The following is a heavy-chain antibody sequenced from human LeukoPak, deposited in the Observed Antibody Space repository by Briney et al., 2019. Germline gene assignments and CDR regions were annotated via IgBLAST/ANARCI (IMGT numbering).Heavy chain of an antibody. Sequence: SETLSLTCTVSGGSISSSSYYWGWIRQPPGKGLEGIGSIYYSGSTYYNPSLKSRVTISVDTSKNQFSLKLSSVTAADTAVYYCARDSTTVTRSAFDIWGQGTMVTVSS. V-gene: IGHV4-39*07. J-gene: IGHJ3*02. CDR1: GGSISSSSYY. CDR2: IYYSGST. D-gene: IGHD4-17*01. CDR3: ARDSTTVTRSAFDI.